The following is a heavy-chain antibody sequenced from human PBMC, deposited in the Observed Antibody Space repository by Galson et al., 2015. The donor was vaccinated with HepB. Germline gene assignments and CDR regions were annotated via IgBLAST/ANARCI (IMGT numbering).Heavy chain of an antibody. CDR3: AREGGCSSTSCNTPYYYMDV. D-gene: IGHD2-2*01. Sequence: SVKVSCKASGYTFTSYAMHWVRQAPGQRLEWMGWMNPNSGNTGYAQKFQGRVTMTRNTSISTAYMELSSLRSGDTAVYYCAREGGCSSTSCNTPYYYMDVWGKGTTVTVSS. CDR1: GYTFTSYA. CDR2: MNPNSGNT. J-gene: IGHJ6*03. V-gene: IGHV1-8*02.